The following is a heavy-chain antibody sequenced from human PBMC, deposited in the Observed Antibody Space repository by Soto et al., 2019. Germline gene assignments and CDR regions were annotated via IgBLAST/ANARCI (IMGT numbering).Heavy chain of an antibody. D-gene: IGHD6-6*01. CDR3: ASPGERSSIPMDV. Sequence: SETLSLTCAFYGWSFSGYYWSWIRQPPGKGLEWIGEINHSGSTNYNPSLKSRVTISVDTSKNQFSLKLSSVTAADTAVYYCASPGERSSIPMDVWGQGTTVTVSS. CDR2: INHSGST. J-gene: IGHJ6*02. CDR1: GWSFSGYY. V-gene: IGHV4-34*01.